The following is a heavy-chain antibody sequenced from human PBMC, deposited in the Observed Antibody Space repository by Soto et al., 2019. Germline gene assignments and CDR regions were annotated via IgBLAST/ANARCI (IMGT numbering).Heavy chain of an antibody. J-gene: IGHJ5*02. D-gene: IGHD3-9*01. Sequence: PSETLSLTCAVSGGSISSGGYSWSWIRQPPGKGLEWIGYIYHSGSTYYNPSLKSRVTISVDRSKNQFSLKLSSVTAADTAVYYCARGGLLTGHLTWGQGTLVTVSS. CDR1: GGSISSGGYS. V-gene: IGHV4-30-2*01. CDR3: ARGGLLTGHLT. CDR2: IYHSGST.